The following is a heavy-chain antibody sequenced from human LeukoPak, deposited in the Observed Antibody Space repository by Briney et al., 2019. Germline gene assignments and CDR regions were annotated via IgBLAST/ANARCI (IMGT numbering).Heavy chain of an antibody. CDR1: GGTFSSYA. V-gene: IGHV1-69*13. J-gene: IGHJ4*02. CDR3: ARVLVVVTDY. D-gene: IGHD2-21*02. Sequence: ASVKVSCKASGGTFSSYAISWVRQAPGQGLEWMGGIIPIFGTANYAQKFQGRVTNTADESTSTAYMELSSLRSEDTAVYYCARVLVVVTDYWGQGTLVTVSS. CDR2: IIPIFGTA.